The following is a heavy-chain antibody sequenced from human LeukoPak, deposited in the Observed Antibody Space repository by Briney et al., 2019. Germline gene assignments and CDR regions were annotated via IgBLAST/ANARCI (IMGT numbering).Heavy chain of an antibody. CDR1: GLTFSSSD. V-gene: IGHV3-23*01. CDR3: AKDLRSRVVPAATFDY. D-gene: IGHD2-2*01. CDR2: ITSGSGTST. Sequence: GGSLTLSCVASGLTFSSSDMTWVRQAPGKGLEWVSAITSGSGTSTYYAVSVKGRFTISRGNSKNTLYPQMNSLRAEDTAVYYCAKDLRSRVVPAATFDYWGQGTLLTVSS. J-gene: IGHJ4*02.